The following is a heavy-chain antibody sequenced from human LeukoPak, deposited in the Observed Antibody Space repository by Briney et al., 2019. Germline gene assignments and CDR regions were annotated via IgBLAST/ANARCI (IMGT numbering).Heavy chain of an antibody. J-gene: IGHJ4*02. D-gene: IGHD6-13*01. CDR1: GFTFSSYA. V-gene: IGHV3-30-3*01. CDR3: ASHPTSYSSSWPLDFDY. CDR2: ISYDGSNK. Sequence: PGRSLRLSCAASGFTFSSYAMHWVRQAPGKGLEWVAVISYDGSNKYYADSVKGRFTISRDNSKNTLHLQMNSLRAEDTAVYYCASHPTSYSSSWPLDFDYWGQGTLVTVSS.